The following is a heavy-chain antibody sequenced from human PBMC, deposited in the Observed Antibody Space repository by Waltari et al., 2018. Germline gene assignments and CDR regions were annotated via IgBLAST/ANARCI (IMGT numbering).Heavy chain of an antibody. V-gene: IGHV3-48*01. CDR2: ISSSSSTI. CDR1: GFTFSSYS. CDR3: ARDARYCSGGSCYPMPYYYGMDV. J-gene: IGHJ6*02. D-gene: IGHD2-15*01. Sequence: EVQLVESGGGLVQPGGSLRLSCAASGFTFSSYSMNWVRQAPGKGLEGGSSYISSSSSTIYYADSVKGRFTISRDNAKNSLYLQMNSLRAEDTAVYYCARDARYCSGGSCYPMPYYYGMDVWGQGTTVTVSS.